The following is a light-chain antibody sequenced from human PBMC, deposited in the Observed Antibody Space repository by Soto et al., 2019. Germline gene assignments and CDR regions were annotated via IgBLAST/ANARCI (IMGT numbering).Light chain of an antibody. CDR1: QRIRTW. V-gene: IGKV1-5*01. J-gene: IGKJ1*01. CDR2: DAS. Sequence: DIQMTQPPSTLSASVGDRVTITCRASQRIRTWLAWYQQKPWQAPKLLIYDASSLKSGVPSRFSGGGSGTDFTLTISSLQPDDFPAYYCQQYNTSPWTFGQGTKVDIK. CDR3: QQYNTSPWT.